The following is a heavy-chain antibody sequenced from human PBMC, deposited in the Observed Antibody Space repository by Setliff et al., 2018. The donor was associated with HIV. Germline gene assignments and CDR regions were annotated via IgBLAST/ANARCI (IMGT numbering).Heavy chain of an antibody. CDR1: GYFLISGYH. J-gene: IGHJ6*02. V-gene: IGHV4-38-2*02. CDR3: ARDRRETHFKYYYGMDV. Sequence: SETLSLTCNVSGYFLISGYHWGWLRQAPGKGLEWIGCVYHTGSAYYNPSLKSRLTMSVDTSKNQFSLKLRSVTAADTAVYYCARDRRETHFKYYYGMDVWGRGTTVTVSS. CDR2: VYHTGSA. D-gene: IGHD1-26*01.